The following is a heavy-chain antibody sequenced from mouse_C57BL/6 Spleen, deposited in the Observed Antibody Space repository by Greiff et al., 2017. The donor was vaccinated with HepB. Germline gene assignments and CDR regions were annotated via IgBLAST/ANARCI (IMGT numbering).Heavy chain of an antibody. CDR3: AREGLGNLLFAY. D-gene: IGHD4-1*01. V-gene: IGHV1-55*01. CDR2: IYPGSGST. J-gene: IGHJ3*01. Sequence: VQLQQSGAELVKPGASVKMSCKASGYTFTSYWITWVKQRPGQGLEWIGDIYPGSGSTNYNEKFKSKATLTVDTSSSTAYMQLSSLTSEDSAVYYCAREGLGNLLFAYWGQGTLVTVSA. CDR1: GYTFTSYW.